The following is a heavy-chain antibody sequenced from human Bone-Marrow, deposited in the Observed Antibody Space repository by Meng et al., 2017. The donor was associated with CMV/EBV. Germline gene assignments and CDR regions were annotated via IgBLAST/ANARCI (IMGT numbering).Heavy chain of an antibody. J-gene: IGHJ4*02. CDR2: ISSSGSTI. D-gene: IGHD3-3*01. CDR3: ARDRGGYDFWSGYWPTYYFDY. CDR1: GFTFSSYE. Sequence: GESLKISCAASGFTFSSYEMNWVRQAPGKGLEWVSYISSSGSTIYYADSVKGRFTISRDNAKNSLYLQMNSLRAEDTAVYYCARDRGGYDFWSGYWPTYYFDYWGQGTLVTVSS. V-gene: IGHV3-48*03.